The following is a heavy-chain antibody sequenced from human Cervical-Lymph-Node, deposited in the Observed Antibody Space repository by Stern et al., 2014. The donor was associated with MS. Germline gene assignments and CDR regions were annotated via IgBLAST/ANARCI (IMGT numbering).Heavy chain of an antibody. J-gene: IGHJ4*02. CDR2: VSSEGNNK. CDR1: GFNFSHYA. Sequence: VQLEESGGGVVPPGRSLRLSCAVSGFNFSHYAMHWVRQAPGKGLEWVAAVSSEGNNKYHADSVKGRFTISRDNSKNTVYLQMNSLRDGDTAVYYCATQIWFDYWGQGTLVTVSS. D-gene: IGHD3-16*01. CDR3: ATQIWFDY. V-gene: IGHV3-30-3*01.